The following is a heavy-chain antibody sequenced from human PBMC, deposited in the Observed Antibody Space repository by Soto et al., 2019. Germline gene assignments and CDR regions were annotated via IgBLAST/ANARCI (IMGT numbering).Heavy chain of an antibody. CDR1: GGSISSGGYS. CDR3: ARAMTTVTTIYFDY. J-gene: IGHJ4*02. V-gene: IGHV4-30-2*01. Sequence: PSETLSLTCAVSGGSISSGGYSWSWIRQPPGKGLEWIGYIYHSGSTYYNPSLKSRVTISVDRSKNQFSLKLSSVTAADTAVYYCARAMTTVTTIYFDYWGQGTLVTVSS. D-gene: IGHD4-17*01. CDR2: IYHSGST.